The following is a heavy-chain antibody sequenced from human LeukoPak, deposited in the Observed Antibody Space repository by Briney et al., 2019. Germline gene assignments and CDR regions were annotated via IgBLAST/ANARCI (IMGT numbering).Heavy chain of an antibody. Sequence: PGRSLTLACSASGLTVGNYCITWMRQPPRQVLQCGANINQHGSEKYFLDSVKGRFTISRDNAKNSLYLQMNSLRAEDTAVYYCARDMSITTVRGVIILDAFDIWGQGTMVTVSS. J-gene: IGHJ3*02. CDR2: INQHGSEK. D-gene: IGHD3-10*01. CDR3: ARDMSITTVRGVIILDAFDI. CDR1: GLTVGNYC. V-gene: IGHV3-7*03.